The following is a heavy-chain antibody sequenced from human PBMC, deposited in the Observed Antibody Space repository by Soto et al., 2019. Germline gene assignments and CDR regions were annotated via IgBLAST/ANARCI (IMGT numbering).Heavy chain of an antibody. V-gene: IGHV3-21*01. J-gene: IGHJ4*02. Sequence: EVQLVESGGGLVKPGGSLRLSCAASGFTFSSYSMNWVRQAPGKGLEWVSSISSSSSYIYYADSVKGRFTISRDNAKNSLSLEMNSLRAEDTAVYYCARVYEDDFWRGRANDSFDYWGQGTLVTVSS. CDR1: GFTFSSYS. CDR2: ISSSSSYI. CDR3: ARVYEDDFWRGRANDSFDY. D-gene: IGHD3-3*01.